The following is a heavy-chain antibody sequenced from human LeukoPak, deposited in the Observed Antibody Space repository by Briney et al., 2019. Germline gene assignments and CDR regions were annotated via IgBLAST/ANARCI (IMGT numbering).Heavy chain of an antibody. CDR2: ISGSGGSI. Sequence: GGSLRLSCAASGFTFSSYAMSWVRQAPGKGLEWVSGISGSGGSIYYADSVKGRLTISRDKSKNTLYLQLDSLRAEDTALYYCAKGSITLIRGVRGPFDYWGQGILVTVSS. CDR1: GFTFSSYA. CDR3: AKGSITLIRGVRGPFDY. J-gene: IGHJ4*02. D-gene: IGHD3-10*01. V-gene: IGHV3-23*01.